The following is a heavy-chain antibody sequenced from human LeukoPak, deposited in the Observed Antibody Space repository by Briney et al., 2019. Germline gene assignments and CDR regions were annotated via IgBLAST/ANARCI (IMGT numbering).Heavy chain of an antibody. V-gene: IGHV4-39*01. J-gene: IGHJ4*02. D-gene: IGHD3-16*02. CDR2: IYYSGST. CDR3: ARIKYYDYVWGSYRSYYFDY. Sequence: SETLSLTCTVSGGSISSSSYYWGWIRLPPGKGLEWIGSIYYSGSTYYNPSLKSRVTISVDTSKNQFSLKLSSVTAADTAVYYCARIKYYDYVWGSYRSYYFDYWGQGTLVTVSS. CDR1: GGSISSSSYY.